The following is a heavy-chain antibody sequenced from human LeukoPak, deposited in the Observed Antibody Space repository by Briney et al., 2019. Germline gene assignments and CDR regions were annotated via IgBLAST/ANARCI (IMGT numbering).Heavy chain of an antibody. V-gene: IGHV3-7*03. CDR1: GFTFSSHW. J-gene: IGHJ3*02. CDR3: AKRIVPAAPHAFDI. CDR2: IKKDGSEK. Sequence: PGGSLRLSCAASGFTFSSHWMSWVRQAPGKGLEWVANIKKDGSEKYYVDAVKGRFTISRDNAKTSLYLQMNSLRAEDTAVYYCAKRIVPAAPHAFDIWGQGTMVTVSS. D-gene: IGHD2-2*01.